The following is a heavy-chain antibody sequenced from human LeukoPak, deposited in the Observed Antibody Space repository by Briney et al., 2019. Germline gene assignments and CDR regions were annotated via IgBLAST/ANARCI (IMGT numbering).Heavy chain of an antibody. V-gene: IGHV1-24*01. J-gene: IGHJ4*02. CDR2: FDPEDNEK. CDR1: GDTLTELP. D-gene: IGHD1-26*01. Sequence: ASVKVSCKLSGDTLTELPMHWVRHFPGKGLEWMGSFDPEDNEKIYARSFQGRLTMTEDTSTNTAYMELSSLRSEDTAVYFCATTIVGVAHIYYWGQGTLVSVSS. CDR3: ATTIVGVAHIYY.